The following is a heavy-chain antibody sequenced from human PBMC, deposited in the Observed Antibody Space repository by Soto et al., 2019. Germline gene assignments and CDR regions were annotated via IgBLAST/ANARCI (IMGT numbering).Heavy chain of an antibody. CDR3: ARESYYDSSDYNAFDI. V-gene: IGHV3-30*03. CDR1: GFTLSTYG. Sequence: PGGSLRLSCAASGFTLSTYGMHWVRQAPGKGLEWVAVISYDGSDKYYADSVKGRFTISRDSSKNMLYLQMNSLRAEDTAIYYCARESYYDSSDYNAFDIWGQGTMVTVSS. J-gene: IGHJ3*02. CDR2: ISYDGSDK. D-gene: IGHD3-22*01.